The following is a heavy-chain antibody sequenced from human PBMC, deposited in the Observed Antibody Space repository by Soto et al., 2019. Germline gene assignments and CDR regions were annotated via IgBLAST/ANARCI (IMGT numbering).Heavy chain of an antibody. CDR2: ISFNSATI. J-gene: IGHJ4*02. CDR1: EFTFSAYS. D-gene: IGHD1-1*01. V-gene: IGHV3-48*01. CDR3: ARGIGNFDF. Sequence: GGSLRLSCAASEFTFSAYSMNWVRQAPGKGLEWVSYISFNSATIYYADSVKGRFTISRDNAKNSLYLQMNSLRAEDTAVYYCARGIGNFDFWGQGTLVTVSS.